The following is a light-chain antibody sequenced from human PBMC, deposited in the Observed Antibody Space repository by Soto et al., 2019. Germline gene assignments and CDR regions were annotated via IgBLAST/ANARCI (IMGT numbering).Light chain of an antibody. CDR1: QGIRND. V-gene: IGKV1-17*02. CDR2: AAS. J-gene: IGKJ1*01. CDR3: RQHNKHPPS. Sequence: IQMTQSPSSLSASVGDRVIITCRASQGIRNDLGWYQQKPGKAPKRLIYAASSLQSGVPSRFSDSGSGIVYHRKISNQLHEDLATYHYRQHNKHPPSFGQGTNV.